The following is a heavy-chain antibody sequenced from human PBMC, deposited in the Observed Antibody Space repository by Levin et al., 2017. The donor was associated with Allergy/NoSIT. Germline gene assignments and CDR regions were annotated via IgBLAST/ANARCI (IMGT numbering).Heavy chain of an antibody. J-gene: IGHJ6*03. CDR1: GGSFSGYY. Sequence: GSLRLSCAVYGGSFSGYYWSWIRQPPGKGLEWIGEINHSGSTNYNPSLKSRVTISVDTSKNQFSLKLSSVTAADTAVYYCVRGFTDGYSYGPTPPYYMDVWGKGTTVTVSS. CDR3: VRGFTDGYSYGPTPPYYMDV. D-gene: IGHD5-18*01. V-gene: IGHV4-34*01. CDR2: INHSGST.